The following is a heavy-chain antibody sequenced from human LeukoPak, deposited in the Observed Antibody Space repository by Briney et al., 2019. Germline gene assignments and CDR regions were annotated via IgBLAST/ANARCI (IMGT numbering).Heavy chain of an antibody. CDR2: ISYDGSNK. CDR3: ARSYRARSFYDISTGYYTYFDY. Sequence: PGGSLRLSCAASGFTFSSYAMHWVRQAPGKGLEWVAVISYDGSNKYYADSVKGRFTISRDNSKNTLYLQMNSLRAEDTAVYYCARSYRARSFYDISTGYYTYFDYWGQGTLVTVSS. D-gene: IGHD3-9*01. CDR1: GFTFSSYA. V-gene: IGHV3-30-3*01. J-gene: IGHJ4*02.